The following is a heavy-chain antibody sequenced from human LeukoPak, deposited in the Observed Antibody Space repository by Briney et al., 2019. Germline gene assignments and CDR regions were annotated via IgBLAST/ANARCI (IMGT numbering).Heavy chain of an antibody. Sequence: PGGSLRLSCAASGFTFSSYAMSWVRRAPGKGLEWVSVISGSGGSTYYADSGKGRFTISRDNSKNTLYMQMNSLRPEDTAVYYCAKETTGVPLPYFDYWGQGTLVTVSS. CDR3: AKETTGVPLPYFDY. CDR1: GFTFSSYA. D-gene: IGHD1-1*01. CDR2: ISGSGGST. J-gene: IGHJ4*02. V-gene: IGHV3-23*01.